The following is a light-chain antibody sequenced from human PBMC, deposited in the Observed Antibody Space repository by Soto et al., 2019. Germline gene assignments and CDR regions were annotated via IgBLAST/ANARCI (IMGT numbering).Light chain of an antibody. V-gene: IGKV1-5*01. J-gene: IGKJ1*01. CDR2: DAS. CDR3: QQYSVYWT. Sequence: DIQMNQSPSTLSGSVGDRVTITCRASQTISSWLAWYQQKPGKAPKVLIYDASSWAGGVPSRFTGSGSGTEFTLTINSLQPDDFATYYCQQYSVYWTFGQGTKVDIK. CDR1: QTISSW.